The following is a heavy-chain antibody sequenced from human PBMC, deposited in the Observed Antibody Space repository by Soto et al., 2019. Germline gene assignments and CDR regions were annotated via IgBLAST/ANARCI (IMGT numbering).Heavy chain of an antibody. J-gene: IGHJ6*02. CDR3: ARAECSTPNCLTAYYSYGLDV. Sequence: GGSLRLSCAASGFTFSNFAMHWVRQAPGKGLEWVSYINTAGSTKYYAESVKGRFTISRDNARNSLFLQMNSLRAEDTAVYYCARAECSTPNCLTAYYSYGLDVWGQGTTVTVSS. D-gene: IGHD2-2*01. V-gene: IGHV3-48*03. CDR2: INTAGSTK. CDR1: GFTFSNFA.